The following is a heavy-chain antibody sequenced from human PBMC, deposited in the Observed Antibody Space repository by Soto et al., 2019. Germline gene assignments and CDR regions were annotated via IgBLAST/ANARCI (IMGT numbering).Heavy chain of an antibody. D-gene: IGHD2-8*01. CDR1: GFTFSSYR. J-gene: IGHJ4*01. V-gene: IGHV3-21*01. CDR3: ARGGSQEVMYEDY. CDR2: ISSSSSYI. Sequence: GGSLRLSCAASGFTFSSYRMHWVRQAPGKGLEWVSSISSSSSYIYYADSVKGRFTISRDNAKNSLYLQMNSLRAEDAAVYYCARGGSQEVMYEDYWGHRTLVTVSS.